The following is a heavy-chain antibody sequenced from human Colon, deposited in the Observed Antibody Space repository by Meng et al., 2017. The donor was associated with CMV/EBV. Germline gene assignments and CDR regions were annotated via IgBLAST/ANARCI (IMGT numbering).Heavy chain of an antibody. CDR1: GFTFSSYA. D-gene: IGHD1-26*01. CDR2: ISYDGSNK. CDR3: ARSSGSYADFDY. Sequence: QVQRVESGGGVVQPGRSLRLSCAASGFTFSSYAMHWVRQAPGKGLEWVAVISYDGSNKYYADSVKGRFTISRDNSKNTLYLQMNSLRAEDTAVYYCARSSGSYADFDYWGQGTLVTVSS. V-gene: IGHV3-30-3*01. J-gene: IGHJ4*02.